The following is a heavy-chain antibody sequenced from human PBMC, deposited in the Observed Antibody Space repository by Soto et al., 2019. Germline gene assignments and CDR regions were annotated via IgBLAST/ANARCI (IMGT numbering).Heavy chain of an antibody. V-gene: IGHV1-69*13. D-gene: IGHD3-22*01. CDR2: ITPMFGTP. CDR3: ARDGTLYDSSAYYYLY. J-gene: IGHJ4*02. CDR1: GGTFSRYT. Sequence: SVKVSFKASGGTFSRYTITWVRQAPGQGLEWMGGITPMFGTPNYAQKFQGRVTITADESTSTAYMELSSLRSEDTAMYYCARDGTLYDSSAYYYLYWGQGTRVTVS.